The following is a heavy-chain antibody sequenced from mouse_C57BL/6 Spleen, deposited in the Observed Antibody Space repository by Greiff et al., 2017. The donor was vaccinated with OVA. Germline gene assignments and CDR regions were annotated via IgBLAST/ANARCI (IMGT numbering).Heavy chain of an antibody. CDR1: GYTFTSYW. D-gene: IGHD2-5*01. J-gene: IGHJ4*01. CDR3: ARNNYSNFYAMDY. V-gene: IGHV1-50*01. CDR2: IDPSDSYT. Sequence: VQLQQPGAELVKPGASVKLSCKASGYTFTSYWMQWVKQRPGQGLEWIGEIDPSDSYTNYNQKFKGKATLTVDTSSSTAYMQLSSLTSEDSAVYYCARNNYSNFYAMDYWGQGTSVTVSS.